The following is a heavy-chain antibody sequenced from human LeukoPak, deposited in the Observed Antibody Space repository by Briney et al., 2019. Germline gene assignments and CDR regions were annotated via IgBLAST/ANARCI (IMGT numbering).Heavy chain of an antibody. J-gene: IGHJ4*02. CDR1: GSTVSSIY. CDR3: ARAPAIYASGSYFNV. V-gene: IGHV3-53*01. D-gene: IGHD3-10*01. CDR2: IYAGGST. Sequence: PGGSPRLSCAVSGSTVSSIYMSWVRQAPGKGLEWVSVIYAGGSTFYADSVKGRFTISRDNSENTLFLQMNSLRAEDTAVYYCARAPAIYASGSYFNVWGQGTLVTVSS.